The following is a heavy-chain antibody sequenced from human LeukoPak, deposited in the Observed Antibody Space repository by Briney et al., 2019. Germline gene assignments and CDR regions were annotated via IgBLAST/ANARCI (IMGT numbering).Heavy chain of an antibody. D-gene: IGHD3-22*01. CDR1: GGSISSSSYY. V-gene: IGHV4-39*01. CDR3: ARHATGYYYDSSDYYKAFDI. J-gene: IGHJ3*02. CDR2: IYYSGST. Sequence: SETLSLTCTVSGGSISSSSYYWGWIRQPPGKGLEWIGSIYYSGSTYYNPSLKSRVTISVDTSKNQFSLKLSSATAADTAVYYCARHATGYYYDSSDYYKAFDIWGQGTMVTVSS.